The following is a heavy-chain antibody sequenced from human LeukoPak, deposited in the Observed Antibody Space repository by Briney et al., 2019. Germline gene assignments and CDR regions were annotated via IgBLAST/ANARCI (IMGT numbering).Heavy chain of an antibody. J-gene: IGHJ4*02. Sequence: GGSLRLSCAASGFTFSSYGMHWVRQAPGKGLEWVAVISYDGSNKYYADSAKGRFTISRDNSKNTLYLQMNSLRAEDTAVYYCAKGGYYDSSGPVTYWGQGTLVTVSS. CDR3: AKGGYYDSSGPVTY. D-gene: IGHD3-22*01. CDR1: GFTFSSYG. CDR2: ISYDGSNK. V-gene: IGHV3-30*18.